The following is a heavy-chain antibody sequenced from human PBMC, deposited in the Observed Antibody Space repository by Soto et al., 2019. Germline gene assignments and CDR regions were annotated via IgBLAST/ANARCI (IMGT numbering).Heavy chain of an antibody. CDR2: ISYDGSNK. V-gene: IGHV3-30*18. D-gene: IGHD5-18*01. CDR1: GFTFSNYG. CDR3: AKDQGGYSYGFDY. Sequence: GGSLRLSCAASGFTFSNYGMHWVRPAPGKGLEWVAVISYDGSNKYYADSVKGRFTISRDNSKNTLYLQMNSLRAEDTAVYYCAKDQGGYSYGFDYWGQGTLVTVSS. J-gene: IGHJ4*02.